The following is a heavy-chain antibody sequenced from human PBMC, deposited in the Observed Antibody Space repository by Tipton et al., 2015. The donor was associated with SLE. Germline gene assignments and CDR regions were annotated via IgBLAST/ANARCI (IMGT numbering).Heavy chain of an antibody. D-gene: IGHD3-9*01. CDR2: SNESGIT. Sequence: TLSLTCAVYDGSFTGHYWNWFRQPPGKGLEWIGESNESGITHYNSSLKSRVTVSVDPSKNQFSLKLTSMTAADTALYFCARGRRPVIRYFDGPKGAFFDSWGQGNLVTVSS. CDR3: ARGRRPVIRYFDGPKGAFFDS. V-gene: IGHV4-34*01. CDR1: DGSFTGHY. J-gene: IGHJ4*02.